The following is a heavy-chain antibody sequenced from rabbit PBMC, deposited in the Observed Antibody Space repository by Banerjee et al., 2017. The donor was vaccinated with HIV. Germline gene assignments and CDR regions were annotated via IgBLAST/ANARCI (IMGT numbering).Heavy chain of an antibody. CDR1: GFSFSSSAY. CDR2: IDANSGNT. CDR3: ARGTGYADYGDTYYVMDL. D-gene: IGHD2-1*01. J-gene: IGHJ6*01. V-gene: IGHV1S40*01. Sequence: QSLEESGGDLVKPGASLTLTCTASGFSFSSSAYMCWVRQAPGKGLEWIACIDANSGNTYYASWAKGRFTISKTSSTTVTLQMTSLTAADTATYFCARGTGYADYGDTYYVMDLWGPGTLVTVS.